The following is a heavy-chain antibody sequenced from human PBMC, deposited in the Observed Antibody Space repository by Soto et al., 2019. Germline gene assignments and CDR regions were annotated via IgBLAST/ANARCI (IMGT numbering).Heavy chain of an antibody. D-gene: IGHD3-22*01. CDR1: GFTFRNYG. J-gene: IGHJ3*01. CDR3: ARDQLYYNDISGRPLNAFDV. Sequence: GGSLRLSCSASGFTFRNYGMNWVRQAPGKGLEWVSYIGLGSSTKYYADSVEGRFTISRDNAKNSLYLQMNSLRAEDTAVYYCARDQLYYNDISGRPLNAFDVWGQGTMVTVSS. CDR2: IGLGSSTK. V-gene: IGHV3-48*01.